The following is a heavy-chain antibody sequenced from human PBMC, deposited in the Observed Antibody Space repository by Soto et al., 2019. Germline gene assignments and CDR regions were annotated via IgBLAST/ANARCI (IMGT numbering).Heavy chain of an antibody. V-gene: IGHV4-59*01. Sequence: SETLSLTCTVSGGSISSYYWSWIRQPPGKGLEWIGYIYYSGSTNYNPSLKSRVTISVDTSKNQFSLKLSSVTAAETAVYYCARVLRGGSGSYSPVENYYYYYYMDVWGKGTTVTVSS. J-gene: IGHJ6*03. D-gene: IGHD3-10*01. CDR1: GGSISSYY. CDR2: IYYSGST. CDR3: ARVLRGGSGSYSPVENYYYYYYMDV.